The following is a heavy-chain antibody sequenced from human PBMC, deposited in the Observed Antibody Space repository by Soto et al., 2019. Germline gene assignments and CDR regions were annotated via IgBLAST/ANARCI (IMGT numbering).Heavy chain of an antibody. CDR2: IYHSGST. CDR3: ARADSSGYYYYGMDV. J-gene: IGHJ6*02. CDR1: GGSISSGGYS. D-gene: IGHD3-22*01. Sequence: SETLSLTCAVSGGSISSGGYSWSWIRQPPGKGLEWIGYIYHSGSTYYNPSLKSRVTISVDRSKNQFSLKLSSVTAADTAMYYCARADSSGYYYYGMDVWGQGTTVTVSS. V-gene: IGHV4-30-2*01.